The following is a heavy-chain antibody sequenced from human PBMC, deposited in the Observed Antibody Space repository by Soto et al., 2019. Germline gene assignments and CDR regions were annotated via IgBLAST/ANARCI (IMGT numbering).Heavy chain of an antibody. CDR3: TTGIYYALLSGHNNVAY. J-gene: IGHJ4*02. CDR2: IKSKIDGGTA. CDR1: GFNLSHPW. Sequence: EVLLVESGGGLGKPGGSLRLSCAASGFNLSHPWMTWVRQAAGKGLEWVGHIKSKIDGGTADYAAPVKGRFTISRDDSKHMVYLQMNSLNTEDTAVYYCTTGIYYALLSGHNNVAYWGQGTLVTVSS. V-gene: IGHV3-15*01. D-gene: IGHD3-9*01.